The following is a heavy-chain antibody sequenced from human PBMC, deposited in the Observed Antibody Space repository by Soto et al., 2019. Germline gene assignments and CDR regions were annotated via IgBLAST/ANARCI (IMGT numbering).Heavy chain of an antibody. V-gene: IGHV1-3*01. J-gene: IGHJ6*02. CDR2: INAGNGNT. CDR1: GYTFTSYA. CDR3: AREGIVLVPAPRLYYYGMDV. Sequence: ASVEVSCKASGYTFTSYAMHWVRQAPGQRLEWMGWINAGNGNTKYSQKFQGRVTITRDTSASTAYMELSSLRSEDTAVYYCAREGIVLVPAPRLYYYGMDVWGQGTTVHVSS. D-gene: IGHD2-2*01.